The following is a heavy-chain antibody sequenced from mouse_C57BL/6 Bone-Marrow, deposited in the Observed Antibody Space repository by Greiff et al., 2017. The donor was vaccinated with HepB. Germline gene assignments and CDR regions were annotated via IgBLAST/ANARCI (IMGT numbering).Heavy chain of an antibody. D-gene: IGHD1-1*01. V-gene: IGHV1-52*01. CDR3: ARDYYYGNAMDY. J-gene: IGHJ4*01. CDR1: GYTFTSYW. Sequence: QVQLQQPGAELVRPGSSVKLSCKASGYTFTSYWMHWVKQRPIQGLEWIGNIDPSDSETHYNQKFKDKATLTVDKSSSTAYMQLSRLTSEDSAVYYCARDYYYGNAMDYWGQGTSVTVSS. CDR2: IDPSDSET.